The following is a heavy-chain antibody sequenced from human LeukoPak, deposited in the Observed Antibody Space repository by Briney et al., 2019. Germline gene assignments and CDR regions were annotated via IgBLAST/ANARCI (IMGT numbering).Heavy chain of an antibody. D-gene: IGHD6-13*01. CDR2: INHSGST. CDR3: ARLGSSFADY. J-gene: IGHJ4*02. V-gene: IGHV4-34*01. CDR1: GGSFSGYY. Sequence: SETLSLTCAVYGGSFSGYYWSWIRQPPGKGLEWIGEINHSGSTNYNPSLKSRVTISVDTSKNQFSLKLSSVTAADTAVYYCARLGSSFADYWGQGTLVTVPS.